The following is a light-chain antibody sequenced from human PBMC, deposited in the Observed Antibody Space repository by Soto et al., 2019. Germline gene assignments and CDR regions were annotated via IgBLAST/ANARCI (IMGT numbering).Light chain of an antibody. CDR1: QSVSSY. J-gene: IGKJ2*01. CDR2: DAS. CDR3: QQTYRVPYT. V-gene: IGKV3-11*01. Sequence: ERATLSLRASQSVSSYLAWYQQKPGQAPRLLIYDASNRATGIPARFSGSGSGTDFTLTISSLEAEDFAVYFCQQTYRVPYTFGQGTQVDIK.